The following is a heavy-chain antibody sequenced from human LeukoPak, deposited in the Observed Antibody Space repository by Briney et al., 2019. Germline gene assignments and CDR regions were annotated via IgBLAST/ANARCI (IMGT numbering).Heavy chain of an antibody. Sequence: SLKVSCKASGGTFSSYAISWVRQAPGHGLEWMGGIVPIFGTANYAQKFQGRVTITADESTSTAYMELSSLRSEDTAVYYCAGTYYYGSGSYLGDAFDIWGQGTMVTVSS. J-gene: IGHJ3*02. V-gene: IGHV1-69*13. CDR2: IVPIFGTA. CDR1: GGTFSSYA. D-gene: IGHD3-10*01. CDR3: AGTYYYGSGSYLGDAFDI.